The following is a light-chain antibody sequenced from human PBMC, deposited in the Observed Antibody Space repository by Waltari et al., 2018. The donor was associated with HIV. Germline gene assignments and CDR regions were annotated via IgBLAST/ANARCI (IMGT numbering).Light chain of an antibody. CDR2: DAS. V-gene: IGKV1-33*01. CDR1: QDIRNY. J-gene: IGKJ2*01. Sequence: DIQLTQSPSSLSASVGDRVTITCQASQDIRNYLNWYQQKAGKAPTLLIYDASNLETGVPSRFSGSRSGTTFTFTISGLQPEDIATYYCQQYATFGQGTKLEIK. CDR3: QQYAT.